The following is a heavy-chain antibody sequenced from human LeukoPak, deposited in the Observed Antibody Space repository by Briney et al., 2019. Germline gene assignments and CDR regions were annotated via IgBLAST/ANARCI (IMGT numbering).Heavy chain of an antibody. CDR1: GFTFNSYW. J-gene: IGHJ4*02. Sequence: GGSLRLSCAASGFTFNSYWMNWVRQAPGKGLEWVANINQDGNAQYYVDSVKGRFTFSRDNAMNSLFLQMNSLRAEDTAVYYCARDVHGGAFDYWGQGTLVTVSS. V-gene: IGHV3-7*01. CDR2: INQDGNAQ. D-gene: IGHD4-23*01. CDR3: ARDVHGGAFDY.